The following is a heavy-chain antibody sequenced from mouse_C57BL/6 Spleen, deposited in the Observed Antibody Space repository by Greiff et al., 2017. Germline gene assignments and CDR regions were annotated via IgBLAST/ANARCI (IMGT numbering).Heavy chain of an antibody. D-gene: IGHD2-5*01. CDR3: AREAYYSNYVDWYFDV. CDR1: GYAFSSYW. Sequence: QVQLQQSGAELVKPGASVKISCKASGYAFSSYWMNWVKQRPGKGLEWIGQIYPGDGDTNYNGKFKGKATLTADKSSSTAYMQLSSLTSEDSAVYFCAREAYYSNYVDWYFDVWGTGTTVTVSS. V-gene: IGHV1-80*01. CDR2: IYPGDGDT. J-gene: IGHJ1*03.